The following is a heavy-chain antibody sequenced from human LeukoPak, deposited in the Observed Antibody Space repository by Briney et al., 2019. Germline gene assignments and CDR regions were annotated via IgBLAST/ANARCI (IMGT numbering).Heavy chain of an antibody. V-gene: IGHV4-4*07. J-gene: IGHJ5*02. CDR2: IYTSGST. Sequence: SETLSLTCTVSGGSISSYYWSWIRQPAGKGLEWIGRIYTSGSTNYNPSLKSRVTISVDKSKNQFSLKPSSVTAADTAVYYCARSLLTRFDPWGQGTLVTVSS. CDR3: ARSLLTRFDP. CDR1: GGSISSYY.